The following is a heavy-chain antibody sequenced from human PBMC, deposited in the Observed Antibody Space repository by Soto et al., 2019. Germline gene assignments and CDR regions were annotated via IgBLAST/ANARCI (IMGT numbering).Heavy chain of an antibody. CDR2: IDPTDSYT. V-gene: IGHV5-10-1*01. J-gene: IGHJ4*02. CDR1: GYTFTNYW. Sequence: PGESLKISCKASGYTFTNYWISWVRQMPGQGLEWMGKIDPTDSYTNYSPSFQGHVTISTDRSINTAYLQWSSLEASDTAIYYCARGNDFSDFWGQGTLVTVPQ. D-gene: IGHD3-3*01. CDR3: ARGNDFSDF.